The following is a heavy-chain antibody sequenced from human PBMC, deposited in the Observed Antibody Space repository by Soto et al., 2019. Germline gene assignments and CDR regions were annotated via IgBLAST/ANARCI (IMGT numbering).Heavy chain of an antibody. CDR1: GGSISSNLYY. J-gene: IGHJ4*02. D-gene: IGHD1-26*01. CDR3: ARQTGSLGYYFDS. Sequence: QVRLQESGPGLVKPSETLSLACSVSGGSISSNLYYWGWVRQPPGQGLEWLGAVYHTGNTWYNPSLKSRVTISVDTSKSQFSLKLKSVSASDTAIYYCARQTGSLGYYFDSWGPGLLVTISS. CDR2: VYHTGNT. V-gene: IGHV4-39*01.